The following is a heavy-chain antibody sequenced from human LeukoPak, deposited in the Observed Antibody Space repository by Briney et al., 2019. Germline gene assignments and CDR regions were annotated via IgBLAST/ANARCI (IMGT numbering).Heavy chain of an antibody. J-gene: IGHJ4*02. Sequence: SETLSLTCTVYGGSFSGYYWSWIRQPPGKGLEWIGEINHSGSTNYNPSLKSRVTISVDTSKNQFSLKLSSVTAADTAVYYCARAALVGAPYYFDYWGQGTLVTVSS. CDR1: GGSFSGYY. V-gene: IGHV4-34*01. D-gene: IGHD1-26*01. CDR2: INHSGST. CDR3: ARAALVGAPYYFDY.